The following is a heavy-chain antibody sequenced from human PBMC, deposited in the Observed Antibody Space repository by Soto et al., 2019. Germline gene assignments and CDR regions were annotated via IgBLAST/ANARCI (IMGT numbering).Heavy chain of an antibody. D-gene: IGHD2-15*01. Sequence: PSETLSLTCTVSGGSMRKVYWSWIRQPPGHRLEWIGFIFHSGNAKYNPSRESRVTISIDPATSQSSLSLDSVTAADTAVYCCARAHAPTLPFDYWGLGTRVTVPQ. CDR1: GGSMRKVY. CDR3: ARAHAPTLPFDY. V-gene: IGHV4-59*01. CDR2: IFHSGNA. J-gene: IGHJ4*01.